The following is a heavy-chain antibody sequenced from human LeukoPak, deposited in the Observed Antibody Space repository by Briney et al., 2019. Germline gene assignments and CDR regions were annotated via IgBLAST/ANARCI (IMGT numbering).Heavy chain of an antibody. D-gene: IGHD6-6*01. CDR3: ARKRIAASSNWFDP. CDR1: GFTFSSYA. V-gene: IGHV3-23*01. Sequence: QPGGSLRLSCAVSGFTFSSYAMSWVRQAPGKGLEWVSAISGSGGSTYYADSVKGRFTISRDNSKNTLYLQMNSLRAEDTAVYYCARKRIAASSNWFDPWGQGTLVTVSS. J-gene: IGHJ5*02. CDR2: ISGSGGST.